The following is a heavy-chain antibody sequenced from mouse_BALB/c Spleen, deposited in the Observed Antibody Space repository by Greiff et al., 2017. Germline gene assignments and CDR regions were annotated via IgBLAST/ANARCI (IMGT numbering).Heavy chain of an antibody. CDR3: ARWEVVAPFAY. J-gene: IGHJ3*01. V-gene: IGHV1-9*01. D-gene: IGHD1-1*01. CDR1: GYTFSSYW. CDR2: ILPGSGST. Sequence: VQLHQSGAELMKPGASVKISCKATGYTFSSYWIEWVKQRPGHGLEWIGEILPGSGSTNYNEKFKGKATFTADTSSNTAYMQLSSLTSEDSAVYYCARWEVVAPFAYWGQGTLVTVSA.